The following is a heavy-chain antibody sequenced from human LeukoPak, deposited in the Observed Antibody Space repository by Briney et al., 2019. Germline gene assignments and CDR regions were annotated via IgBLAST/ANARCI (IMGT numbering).Heavy chain of an antibody. J-gene: IGHJ6*02. Sequence: SRTLSLTCAISGDSVSSNSAAWNWIRQSPSRGLEWLGRTYYRSKWYDDYAVSVRSRITINPDTSKNQFSLQLNSVTPEDTAVYYCVRGFSMLSVRDSKYYYGMDVWGQGTTVTVSS. V-gene: IGHV6-1*01. CDR2: TYYRSKWYD. CDR3: VRGFSMLSVRDSKYYYGMDV. CDR1: GDSVSSNSAA. D-gene: IGHD3-10*02.